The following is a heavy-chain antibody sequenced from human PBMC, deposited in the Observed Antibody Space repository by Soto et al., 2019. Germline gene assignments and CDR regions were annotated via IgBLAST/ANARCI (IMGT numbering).Heavy chain of an antibody. J-gene: IGHJ4*02. CDR1: GFTFSSYS. V-gene: IGHV3-21*01. D-gene: IGHD6-13*01. Sequence: EVQLVESGGGLVKPGGSLRLSCAASGFTFSSYSMNWVRQAPGKGLEWVSSISSSSSYIYYADSVKGRFTISRDNAKNSLYLQMNSLRAEDTAVYYWARGYSSSWFAAFDYWGQGTLVTVSS. CDR3: ARGYSSSWFAAFDY. CDR2: ISSSSSYI.